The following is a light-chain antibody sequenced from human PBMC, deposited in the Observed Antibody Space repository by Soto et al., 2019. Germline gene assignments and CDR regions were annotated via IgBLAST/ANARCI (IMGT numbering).Light chain of an antibody. Sequence: DIQMTQSPSTLSASVGDRVTITCRASQTISTWLAWYQQKPGKAPNLLNYRAPSLESGVPSRFSGSGSGTEFTLTISSLQPEDFATYYCQQYNSYSQWTFGQGTKVEIK. J-gene: IGKJ1*01. CDR2: RAP. V-gene: IGKV1-5*03. CDR3: QQYNSYSQWT. CDR1: QTISTW.